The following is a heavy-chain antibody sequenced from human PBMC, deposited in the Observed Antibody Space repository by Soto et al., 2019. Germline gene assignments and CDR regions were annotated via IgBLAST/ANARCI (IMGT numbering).Heavy chain of an antibody. V-gene: IGHV3-23*01. CDR1: GFTFDTYA. CDR3: AKDLIAATGTPSYYFDS. CDR2: VSGSGLYT. J-gene: IGHJ4*02. D-gene: IGHD6-13*01. Sequence: EVQLLESGGGLVQPGGSLRLSCVASGFTFDTYAISWVRQAPGKGLEWVSTVSGSGLYTYYTDSVKGRFTISRDNPRNTLYLQMNSLRLADTAVYFCAKDLIAATGTPSYYFDSWGQGTLVTVSS.